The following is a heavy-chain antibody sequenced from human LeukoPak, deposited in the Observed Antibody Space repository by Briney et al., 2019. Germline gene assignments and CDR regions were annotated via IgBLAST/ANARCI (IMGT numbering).Heavy chain of an antibody. CDR2: IHYSGST. D-gene: IGHD4-17*01. V-gene: IGHV4-31*03. Sequence: PSQTLSLTCTVSGGSISSGGYYWSWIRQHPGKGLEWIGYIHYSGSTYYNPSLKSRVTISVDTSKNQFSLKLSSVTAADTAVYYCARAVYYGDYVGYFDYWGQGTLVTVSS. CDR1: GGSISSGGYY. CDR3: ARAVYYGDYVGYFDY. J-gene: IGHJ4*02.